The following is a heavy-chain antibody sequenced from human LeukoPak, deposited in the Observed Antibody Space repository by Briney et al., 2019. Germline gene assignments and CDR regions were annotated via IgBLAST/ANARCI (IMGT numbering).Heavy chain of an antibody. Sequence: GGSLRLSCTASRFTFGDYAMNWFRQAPGKGLEWVSSISSSSSYIYSADSVKGRFTISRDNAKNSLYLQMNSLRVEDTAVYYCARDSRYGSRCDYWGQGTLVTVSS. CDR1: RFTFGDYA. V-gene: IGHV3-21*01. CDR2: ISSSSSYI. J-gene: IGHJ4*02. CDR3: ARDSRYGSRCDY. D-gene: IGHD3-10*01.